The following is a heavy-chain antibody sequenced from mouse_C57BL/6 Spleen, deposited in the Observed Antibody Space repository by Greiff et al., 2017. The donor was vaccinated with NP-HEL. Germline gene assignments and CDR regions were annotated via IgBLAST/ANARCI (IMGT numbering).Heavy chain of an antibody. J-gene: IGHJ2*01. CDR2: IDPEDGET. CDR1: GFNIKDYY. CDR3: ARSIYDGYLYYFDY. Sequence: EVKVVESGAELVKPGASVKLSCTASGFNIKDYYMHWVKQRTEQGLEWIGRIDPEDGETKYAPKFQGKATITADTSSNTAYLQLSSLTSEDTAVYYCARSIYDGYLYYFDYWGQGTTLTVSS. D-gene: IGHD2-3*01. V-gene: IGHV14-2*01.